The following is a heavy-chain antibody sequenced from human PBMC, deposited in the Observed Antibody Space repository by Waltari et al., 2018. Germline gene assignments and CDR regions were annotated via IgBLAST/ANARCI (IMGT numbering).Heavy chain of an antibody. CDR3: ARDSTGSGMKYYYYYMDV. CDR1: GGYISSYY. J-gene: IGHJ6*03. CDR2: IYTSGST. Sequence: QVQLQESGPGLVKPSETLSLTCPVSGGYISSYYWSWIRPPAGKGLEWIGRIYTSGSTNYNPSLKSRVTMSVDTSKNQFSLKLSSVTAADTAVYYCARDSTGSGMKYYYYYMDVWGKGTTVTVSS. D-gene: IGHD3-10*01. V-gene: IGHV4-4*07.